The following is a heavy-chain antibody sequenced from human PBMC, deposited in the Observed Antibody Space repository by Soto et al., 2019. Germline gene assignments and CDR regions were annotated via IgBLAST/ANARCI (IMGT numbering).Heavy chain of an antibody. Sequence: TLSLTCAISGDIVSSNRAAWNWIRQSPSRGLEWLGRTYYRSKWYNDYAVSVKSRITINPDTSKNQFSLQLNSVTAEDTTVYYYAQAAAYNNTWYFDYWGQGALVTVSS. CDR2: TYYRSKWYN. D-gene: IGHD1-20*01. CDR1: GDIVSSNRAA. V-gene: IGHV6-1*01. J-gene: IGHJ4*02. CDR3: AQAAAYNNTWYFDY.